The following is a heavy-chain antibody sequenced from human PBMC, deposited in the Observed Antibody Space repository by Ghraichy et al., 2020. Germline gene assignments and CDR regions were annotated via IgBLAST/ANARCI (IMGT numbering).Heavy chain of an antibody. CDR1: GGSFSGYY. Sequence: SETLSLTCAVYGGSFSGYYWSWIRQPPGKGLEWIGEINHSGSTNYNPSLKSRVTISVDTSKNQFSLKLSSVTAADTAVYYCARGSLWFGDPNWFDPWGQGTLVTVSS. CDR2: INHSGST. D-gene: IGHD3-10*01. V-gene: IGHV4-34*01. J-gene: IGHJ5*02. CDR3: ARGSLWFGDPNWFDP.